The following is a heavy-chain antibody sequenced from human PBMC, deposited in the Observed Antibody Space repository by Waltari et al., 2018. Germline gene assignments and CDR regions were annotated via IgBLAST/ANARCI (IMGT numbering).Heavy chain of an antibody. CDR2: IYYTGKT. V-gene: IGHV4-59*11. Sequence: QVQLQESGSGLVKPSETLSLTCTVSVCSINSHYWSWIRQPPGKGLEWIGYIYYTGKTNYNPSLTGRVTMAVDTSKSQLSLRLTSVTAADTAVYYCARCYYASGTYPDIWGQGTMVIVSS. D-gene: IGHD3-10*01. CDR1: VCSINSHY. J-gene: IGHJ3*02. CDR3: ARCYYASGTYPDI.